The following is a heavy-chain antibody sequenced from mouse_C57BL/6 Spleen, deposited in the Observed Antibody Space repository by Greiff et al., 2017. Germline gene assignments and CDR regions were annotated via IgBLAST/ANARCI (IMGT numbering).Heavy chain of an antibody. CDR1: GFSFNTYA. Sequence: EVKVEESGGGLVQPKGSLKLSCAASGFSFNTYAMNWVRQAPGKGLEWVARIRSKSNNYATYYADSVKDRFTISRDDSESMLYLQMNNLKTEDTAMYYCVRQLTGYYFDYWGQGTTLTVSS. J-gene: IGHJ2*01. CDR2: IRSKSNNYAT. D-gene: IGHD4-1*01. V-gene: IGHV10-1*01. CDR3: VRQLTGYYFDY.